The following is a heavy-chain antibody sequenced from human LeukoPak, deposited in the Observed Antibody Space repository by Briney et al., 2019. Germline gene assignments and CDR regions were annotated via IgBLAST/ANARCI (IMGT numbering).Heavy chain of an antibody. CDR1: GYTFTDYE. CDR2: VNPNSGST. CDR3: ARAFYFDAWSYYYFDY. V-gene: IGHV1-2*02. J-gene: IGHJ4*02. Sequence: ASMKVSCKASGYTFTDYEIHWVRHAPGQGLEWMGWVNPNSGSTNYAQRFRGRVTMTRDTSITTAYMDLSRLGSDDTAVYHCARAFYFDAWSYYYFDYWGQGTLVTVSS. D-gene: IGHD3-10*01.